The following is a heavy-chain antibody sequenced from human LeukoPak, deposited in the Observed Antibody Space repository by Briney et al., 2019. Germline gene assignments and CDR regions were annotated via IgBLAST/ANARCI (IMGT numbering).Heavy chain of an antibody. Sequence: PGGSLRLSCAASGFTFSSYWMNWVRQAPGKGLEWVANIKQDGSEKYYVDSVKGRFTISRDNAKNSLYLQMNSLRAEDTALYYCARGDFWSGYPFDYWGQGTLVTVSS. V-gene: IGHV3-7*03. CDR1: GFTFSSYW. CDR3: ARGDFWSGYPFDY. CDR2: IKQDGSEK. J-gene: IGHJ4*02. D-gene: IGHD3-3*01.